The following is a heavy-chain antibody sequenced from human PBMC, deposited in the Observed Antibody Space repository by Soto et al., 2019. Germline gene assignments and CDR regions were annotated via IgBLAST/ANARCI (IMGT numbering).Heavy chain of an antibody. J-gene: IGHJ4*02. CDR1: GFSLSTSGVG. Sequence: QITLKESGPTLVKPTQTLTLTCTFSGFSLSTSGVGVGWIRQPPGTALEWLALIYWDDDKRYSPSLKSRLTITKDTSKNQVVLTMTNMDHVDTATYYCAHRPSYCSGGSCYSGFDYWGQGTLVTVSS. CDR2: IYWDDDK. D-gene: IGHD2-15*01. V-gene: IGHV2-5*02. CDR3: AHRPSYCSGGSCYSGFDY.